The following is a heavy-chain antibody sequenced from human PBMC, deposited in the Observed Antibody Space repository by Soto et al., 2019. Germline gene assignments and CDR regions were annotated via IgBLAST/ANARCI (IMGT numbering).Heavy chain of an antibody. V-gene: IGHV4-39*01. CDR3: ASELLGY. J-gene: IGHJ4*02. D-gene: IGHD1-7*01. CDR1: GGSISSSSYY. CDR2: IYYSGST. Sequence: SETLSLTCTVSGGSISSSSYYWGWIRQPPGKGLEWIGSIYYSGSTYYNPSLKSRVTISVDTSKNQFSLKLSSVTAADTAVYYCASELLGYWGQGTLVTVSS.